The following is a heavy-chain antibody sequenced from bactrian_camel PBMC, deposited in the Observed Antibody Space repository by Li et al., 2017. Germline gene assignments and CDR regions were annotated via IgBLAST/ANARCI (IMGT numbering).Heavy chain of an antibody. CDR1: GFTFGDSD. D-gene: IGHD1*01. J-gene: IGHJ4*01. CDR3: AADSDVNIPPSLALESGRWNY. V-gene: IGHV3S63*01. Sequence: VQLVESGGGSVQAGGSLRLSCTASGFTFGDSDMGWFRQAPGKEREGVATIYIPGGYTLYANSVKGRFTLSQDNAKNTVSLQMGSLKPEDTGTYYCAADSDVNIPPSLALESGRWNYWGQGTQVTVS. CDR2: IYIPGGYT.